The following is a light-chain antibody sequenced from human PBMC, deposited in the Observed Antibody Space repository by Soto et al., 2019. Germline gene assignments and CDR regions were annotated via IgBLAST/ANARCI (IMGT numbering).Light chain of an antibody. V-gene: IGKV3-20*01. Sequence: EIVLTQSPGTLSLSPGERATLSCRASQSVGSSYLAWYQQKPGQARRLLIYGASSRATGIPDRFSGSGSGTDFTLTISRLEPEDFAVYYCQQYSSSPPYTFGQGTKLEIK. CDR2: GAS. J-gene: IGKJ2*01. CDR3: QQYSSSPPYT. CDR1: QSVGSSY.